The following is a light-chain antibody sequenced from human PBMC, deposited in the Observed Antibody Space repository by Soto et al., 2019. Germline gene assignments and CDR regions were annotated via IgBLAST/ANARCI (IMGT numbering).Light chain of an antibody. V-gene: IGLV1-51*01. CDR2: DNN. CDR1: SSNIGNNY. CDR3: GTWDSSLSAVV. Sequence: QSVLTQPTSVSAAPGQKVTISCSGSSSNIGNNYVSWYQQLPGTAPKLRIYDNNKRPSGIPDRFSGSKSGTSATLGITGLQTGDEADYYCGTWDSSLSAVVFGGGTQLTVL. J-gene: IGLJ2*01.